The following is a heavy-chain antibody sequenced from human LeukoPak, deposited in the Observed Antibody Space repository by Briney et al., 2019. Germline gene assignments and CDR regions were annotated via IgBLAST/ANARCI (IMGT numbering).Heavy chain of an antibody. J-gene: IGHJ4*01. D-gene: IGHD3-22*01. Sequence: GGSLRLSCAASGFTFDDYAMHWVRQAPGKGLEWVSGISWNSGSIGYADSVKGRFTISRDNAKNTLYLQMNSLRAEDTAAYYCARKDYDSSGYFDLDYWGHGTLVTVSS. CDR2: ISWNSGSI. CDR1: GFTFDDYA. CDR3: ARKDYDSSGYFDLDY. V-gene: IGHV3-9*01.